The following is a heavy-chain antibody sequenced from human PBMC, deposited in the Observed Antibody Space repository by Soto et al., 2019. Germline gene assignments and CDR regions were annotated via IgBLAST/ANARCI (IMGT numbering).Heavy chain of an antibody. CDR1: GYTFSIDY. CDR3: ARGEPGTFVFEH. Sequence: QVQLVQSGAEVKNPGASVKVSCKASGYTFSIDYMYWVRQGPGQGLEWMGIINPSEGSTNYAQKFQGRVTMTRDTSTNTVYMELSSLRSEDTAVYYCARGEPGTFVFEHWGQGTLVTVSS. J-gene: IGHJ4*02. CDR2: INPSEGST. V-gene: IGHV1-46*01. D-gene: IGHD1-7*01.